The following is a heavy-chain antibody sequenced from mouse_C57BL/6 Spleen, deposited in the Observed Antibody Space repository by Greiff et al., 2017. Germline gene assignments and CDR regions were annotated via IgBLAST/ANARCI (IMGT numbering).Heavy chain of an antibody. CDR1: GYTFTSYW. D-gene: IGHD2-12*01. Sequence: VQLQQSGAELVKPGASVQLSCKASGYTFTSYWMQWVKQRPGQGLEWIGEIDPSDSYTNYNQKFKGKATLTVDTSSSTAYMQLSSLTSEDSAVYYCARLDSRNYAMDYWGQGTSVTVSS. CDR2: IDPSDSYT. V-gene: IGHV1-50*01. CDR3: ARLDSRNYAMDY. J-gene: IGHJ4*01.